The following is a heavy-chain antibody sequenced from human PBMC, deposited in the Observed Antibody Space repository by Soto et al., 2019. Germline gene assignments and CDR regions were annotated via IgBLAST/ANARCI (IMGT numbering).Heavy chain of an antibody. J-gene: IGHJ6*02. CDR1: GFTFSSYG. CDR2: IWYDGSNK. Sequence: GGSLRLSCAASGFTFSSYGMHWVRQAPGKGLEWVAVIWYDGSNKYYADSVKGRFTISRDNSKNTLYLQMNSLRAEDTAVYYGARAMVRGADKYYYYYYGMDVWGQGTTVTVSS. D-gene: IGHD3-10*01. CDR3: ARAMVRGADKYYYYYYGMDV. V-gene: IGHV3-33*01.